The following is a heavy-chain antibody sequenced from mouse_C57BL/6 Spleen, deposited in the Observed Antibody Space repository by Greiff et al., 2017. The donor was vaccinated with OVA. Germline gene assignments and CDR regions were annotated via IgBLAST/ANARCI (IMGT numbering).Heavy chain of an antibody. CDR1: GYTFTCYW. CDR3: AIIYYDYPCAMDY. CDR2: IDPNSGGT. J-gene: IGHJ4*01. V-gene: IGHV1-72*01. D-gene: IGHD2-4*01. Sequence: QVQLQQPGAELVKRGASVMLSCKASGYTFTCYWMHWVKQRPGRGLEWIGRIDPNSGGTKYNEKIKSKATLTVDKPSSTAYMQHSSLTSDDSAVYYYAIIYYDYPCAMDYWGQGTSVTVSS.